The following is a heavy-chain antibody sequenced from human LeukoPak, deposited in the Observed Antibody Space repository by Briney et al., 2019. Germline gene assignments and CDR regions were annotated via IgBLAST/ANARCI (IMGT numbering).Heavy chain of an antibody. CDR2: FDPEDGET. CDR3: ATTGVVSGTRDYYYYMDV. CDR1: GYTLTELS. Sequence: ASVKVSCKVSGYTLTELSMHWVRQAPGKGLEWMGGFDPEDGETIYAQKFQGRVTMTEDTSTDTAYMELSSLRSEDTAVYYCATTGVVSGTRDYYYYMDVWGKGTTVTVSS. J-gene: IGHJ6*03. D-gene: IGHD3-16*01. V-gene: IGHV1-24*01.